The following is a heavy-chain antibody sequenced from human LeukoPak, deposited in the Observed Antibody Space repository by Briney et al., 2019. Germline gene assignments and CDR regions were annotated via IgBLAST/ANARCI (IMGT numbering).Heavy chain of an antibody. J-gene: IGHJ5*02. CDR3: ARGGAVVEDWFDP. D-gene: IGHD2-2*01. CDR1: GFTVSSNY. CDR2: IYSGGST. Sequence: PGGSLRLSCAASGFTVSSNYMSWVRQAPGKGLEWVSVIYSGGSTYYADSVKGRFTISRDNSKNTLYLQMNSLRPEDTAVYYCARGGAVVEDWFDPWGQGTLVTVSS. V-gene: IGHV3-53*01.